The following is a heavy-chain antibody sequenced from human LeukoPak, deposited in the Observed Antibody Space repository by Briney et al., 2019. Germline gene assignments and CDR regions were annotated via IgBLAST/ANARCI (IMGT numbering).Heavy chain of an antibody. CDR2: IYYSWST. CDR3: ARTRYLHYYYYMDV. V-gene: IGHV4-59*01. J-gene: IGHJ6*03. Sequence: SETLSLTCTVSGGSISSYYWSWIRQPPGKGLEWIGYIYYSWSTNYNPSLKSRVTISVDTSKNQFSLKLSSVTAADTAVYYCARTRYLHYYYYMDVWGKGTTVTVSS. CDR1: GGSISSYY. D-gene: IGHD1-1*01.